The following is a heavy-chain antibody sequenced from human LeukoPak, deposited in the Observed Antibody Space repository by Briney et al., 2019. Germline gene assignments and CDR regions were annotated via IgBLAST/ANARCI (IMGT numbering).Heavy chain of an antibody. CDR2: ISSSSRYI. CDR1: GFTFSSHS. D-gene: IGHD3-16*01. Sequence: SGGSLRLSCAASGFTFSSHSMNWVRQAPGKGLEWVSSISSSSRYIYYADSVKGRFTISRDNAKNSLYLQVNSLRADDTAVYYCARSHPKLGELTEDDYWGQGTLVTVSS. CDR3: ARSHPKLGELTEDDY. J-gene: IGHJ4*02. V-gene: IGHV3-21*01.